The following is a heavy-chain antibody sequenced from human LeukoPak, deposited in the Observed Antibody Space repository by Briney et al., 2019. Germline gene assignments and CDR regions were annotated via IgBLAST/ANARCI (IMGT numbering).Heavy chain of an antibody. CDR3: ARGDDCSYSSCERRWFDP. CDR1: GGSISTYY. CDR2: IYYSGST. J-gene: IGHJ5*02. V-gene: IGHV4-59*08. Sequence: SETLSLTCTVSGGSISTYYWSWIRQPPGKGLEWIGNIYYSGSTNYNPSLKSRVTISVDTSKNQFSFKLSSVTAADTAVYYCARGDDCSYSSCERRWFDPWGQGTLVTVSS. D-gene: IGHD2-2*01.